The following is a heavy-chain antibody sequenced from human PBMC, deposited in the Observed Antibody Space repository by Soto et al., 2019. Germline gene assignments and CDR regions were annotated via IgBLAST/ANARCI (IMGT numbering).Heavy chain of an antibody. CDR1: GITFINHW. CDR3: ARQGDMAATPADAFDI. CDR2: IYPGDSDA. D-gene: IGHD6-19*01. Sequence: GEALNSSCNVSGITFINHWIAWERQMTGKGLEWMGIIYPGDSDARYSPSFAGQVTISVDKSITTAYLHWSSLEASDSAVYYCARQGDMAATPADAFDIWGQRTLVPVSS. J-gene: IGHJ3*02. V-gene: IGHV5-51*01.